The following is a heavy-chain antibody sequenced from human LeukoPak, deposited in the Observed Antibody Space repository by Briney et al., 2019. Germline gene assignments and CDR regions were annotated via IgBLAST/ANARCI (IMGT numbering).Heavy chain of an antibody. Sequence: PGGSLRLSCAASGFTFSSYAMSWVRQAPGKGLEWVSAISGSGGSTYYADSVKGRFTISRDNSKNTLFLQMNSLRGEDTAVYYCAKSFGPGSFFDYWGQGILVTVSS. V-gene: IGHV3-23*01. CDR2: ISGSGGST. CDR3: AKSFGPGSFFDY. J-gene: IGHJ4*02. D-gene: IGHD3-10*01. CDR1: GFTFSSYA.